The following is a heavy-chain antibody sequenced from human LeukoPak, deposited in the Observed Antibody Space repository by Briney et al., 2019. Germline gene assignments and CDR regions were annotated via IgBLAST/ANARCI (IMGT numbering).Heavy chain of an antibody. CDR2: MNPDSGNT. D-gene: IGHD4-17*01. J-gene: IGHJ5*02. V-gene: IGHV1-8*01. Sequence: GASVRVSCKASGYTFTIYDINWVRQAAGQGLEWMGWMNPDSGNTDFAQKFQGRVTMTRNTSISTAYMELSSLTSEDTAVYYCAVHLPGDYLDPWSQGTLVTVSS. CDR3: AVHLPGDYLDP. CDR1: GYTFTIYD.